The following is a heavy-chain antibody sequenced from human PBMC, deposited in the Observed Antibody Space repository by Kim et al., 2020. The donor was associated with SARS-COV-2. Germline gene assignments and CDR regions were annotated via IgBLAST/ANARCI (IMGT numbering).Heavy chain of an antibody. CDR2: IIAFYGKT. D-gene: IGHD2-15*01. CDR3: ASGGRWYVGMDALSI. J-gene: IGHJ3*02. CDR1: GCTFSSYA. V-gene: IGHV1-18*01. Sequence: ASVKVSCKASGCTFSSYAISWVRQAPGQGLEWIGWIIAFYGKTNYAQKFQGRVTITTDTSTSTVYMELSSLRSEDTAVYYCASGGRWYVGMDALSIWGQ.